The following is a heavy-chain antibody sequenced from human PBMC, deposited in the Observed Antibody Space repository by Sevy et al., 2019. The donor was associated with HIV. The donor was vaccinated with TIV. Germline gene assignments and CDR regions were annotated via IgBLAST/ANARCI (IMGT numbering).Heavy chain of an antibody. V-gene: IGHV1-69*13. CDR1: GRTFNNYA. Sequence: ASVKVSCKASGRTFNNYAISWVRQAPGQGVEWMGGIIPMLGTAYYVQKFQDRVTITADESTSTAYMELSSLRSEDTAVYYCARSISWYASFDYLGQRTLVTVSS. CDR3: ARSISWYASFDY. CDR2: IIPMLGTA. J-gene: IGHJ4*02. D-gene: IGHD6-13*01.